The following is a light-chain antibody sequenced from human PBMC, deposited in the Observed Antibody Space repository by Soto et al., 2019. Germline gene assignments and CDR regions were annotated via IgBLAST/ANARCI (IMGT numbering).Light chain of an antibody. J-gene: IGLJ1*01. V-gene: IGLV2-14*01. Sequence: QSALTQPASVSGSPGQSITISCTGTRSDVGGYNYVSWYQQHPGKAPKVLIYEVSHRPSGISNRFSGSKSGDTASLTISGLQAEDEADYHCGSYTSSSAYYVFGTGTKVTVL. CDR1: RSDVGGYNY. CDR2: EVS. CDR3: GSYTSSSAYYV.